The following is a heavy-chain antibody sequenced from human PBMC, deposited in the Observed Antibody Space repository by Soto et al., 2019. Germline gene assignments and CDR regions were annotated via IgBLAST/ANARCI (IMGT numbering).Heavy chain of an antibody. J-gene: IGHJ4*02. V-gene: IGHV1-46*01. CDR1: GYTFTNYY. Sequence: ASVKVSCKASGYTFTNYYVQWVRQAPGQGLEWLGVIHPDGGHTTYSQKFQDRVTMTRDTFTSTVYMELSSLRSEDTAVYYCARGDNDYWGQGTLVTVSS. CDR2: IHPDGGHT. CDR3: ARGDNDY.